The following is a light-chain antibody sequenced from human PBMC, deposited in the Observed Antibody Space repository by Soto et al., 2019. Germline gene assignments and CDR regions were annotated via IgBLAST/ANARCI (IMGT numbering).Light chain of an antibody. CDR1: QSVSSN. V-gene: IGKV3-15*01. CDR2: GAS. CDR3: QQYNNWRRT. Sequence: EIVVTQSPATLSVSPGERATLSCWASQSVSSNLAWYQQKPGQAPRLLIYGASTRATGIPARFSGSGSGTEFTLTISSLQSEDFAVYYCQQYNNWRRTFGQGTKVDIK. J-gene: IGKJ1*01.